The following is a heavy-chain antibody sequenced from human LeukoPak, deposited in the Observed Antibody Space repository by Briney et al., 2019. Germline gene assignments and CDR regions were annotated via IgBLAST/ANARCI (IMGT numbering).Heavy chain of an antibody. CDR1: GFTFSSCE. V-gene: IGHV3-48*03. CDR2: ISSSGSTI. CDR3: ARDSADNLD. Sequence: PGGSLRLSCAASGFTFSSCEMNWVRQAPGKGQEWVSYISSSGSTIYYADSVKGRFTISRDNAKNSLYLQMNSLRAEDTAVYYCARDSADNLDWGQGTLVTVSS. D-gene: IGHD3-9*01. J-gene: IGHJ4*02.